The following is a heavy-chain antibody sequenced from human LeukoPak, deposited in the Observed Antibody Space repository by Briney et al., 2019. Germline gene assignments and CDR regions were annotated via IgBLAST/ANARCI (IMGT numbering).Heavy chain of an antibody. Sequence: ASVKVSCKASGYTFTSYYMHWVRQAPGQGLEWMGIINPSGGSTSYAQKFQGRVTMTRDMSTSTVYMELSSLRSEDTAVYYCARDDYGDYWGDYWGQGTLVTVSS. CDR3: ARDDYGDYWGDY. CDR1: GYTFTSYY. V-gene: IGHV1-46*01. J-gene: IGHJ4*02. CDR2: INPSGGST. D-gene: IGHD4-17*01.